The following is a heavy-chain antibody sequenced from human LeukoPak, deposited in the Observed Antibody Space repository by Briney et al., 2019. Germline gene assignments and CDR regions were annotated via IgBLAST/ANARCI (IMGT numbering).Heavy chain of an antibody. V-gene: IGHV1-69*04. CDR3: ARTVIGGYYYYYMDV. CDR1: GGTFSSYA. CDR2: IIPILGIA. Sequence: ASVKVSCKASGGTFSSYAISWVRQAPGQGLEWMGRIIPILGIANYAQKFQGRVTITADKSTSTAYMELSSLRSDDTAVYYCARTVIGGYYYYYMDVWGKGTTVTVSS. D-gene: IGHD4-11*01. J-gene: IGHJ6*03.